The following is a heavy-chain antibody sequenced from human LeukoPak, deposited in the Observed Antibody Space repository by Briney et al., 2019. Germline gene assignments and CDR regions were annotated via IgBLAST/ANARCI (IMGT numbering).Heavy chain of an antibody. Sequence: GGSLRLSCAASGFTVSINYMSWVRQAPGRGLEWVSVIYSGGSTYYADSVKGRFTISRDNSKNTLYLQMNSLRAEDTAVYHCARVAAAGPADYWGQGTLVTVSS. CDR3: ARVAAAGPADY. CDR2: IYSGGST. J-gene: IGHJ4*02. D-gene: IGHD6-13*01. CDR1: GFTVSINY. V-gene: IGHV3-66*01.